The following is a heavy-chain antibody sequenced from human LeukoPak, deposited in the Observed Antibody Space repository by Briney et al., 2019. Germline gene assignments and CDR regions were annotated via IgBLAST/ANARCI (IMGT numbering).Heavy chain of an antibody. D-gene: IGHD2-21*01. V-gene: IGHV3-53*01. Sequence: PGGSLKLSCAASGFPVSNNYMSWVRQAPGKGLEWVSVIYSGGSTYYADSVKGRFTISRDNSKNTLYLEMNSLRAEDTAVYYCATSRASTKFDYWGQGTLVTVSS. J-gene: IGHJ4*02. CDR2: IYSGGST. CDR3: ATSRASTKFDY. CDR1: GFPVSNNY.